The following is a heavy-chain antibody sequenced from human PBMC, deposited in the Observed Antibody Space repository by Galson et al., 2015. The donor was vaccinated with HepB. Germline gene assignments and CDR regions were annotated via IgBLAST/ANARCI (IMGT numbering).Heavy chain of an antibody. J-gene: IGHJ4*02. CDR1: GFTFSSYS. CDR2: ISSSSSTI. V-gene: IGHV3-48*04. Sequence: SLRLSCAASGFTFSSYSMNWVRQAPGKGLEWVSYISSSSSTIYYADSVKGRFTISRDNAKNSLYLQMNSLRAEDTAVYYCARGPSRVMYSSGWYGIPWDYWGQGTLVTVSS. CDR3: ARGPSRVMYSSGWYGIPWDY. D-gene: IGHD6-19*01.